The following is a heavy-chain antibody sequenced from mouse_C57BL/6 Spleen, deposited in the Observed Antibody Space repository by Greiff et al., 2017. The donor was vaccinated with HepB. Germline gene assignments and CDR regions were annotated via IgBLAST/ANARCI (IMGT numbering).Heavy chain of an antibody. Sequence: QVQLQQPGAELVRPGSSVKLSCKASGYTFTSYWMDWVKQRPGQGLEWIGNIYPSDSETHYNQKFKDKATLTVDKSSSTAYMQLSSLTSEDSAVYYCASLRWGVPPYWGQGTLVTVSA. J-gene: IGHJ3*01. D-gene: IGHD1-1*02. CDR2: IYPSDSET. CDR3: ASLRWGVPPY. CDR1: GYTFTSYW. V-gene: IGHV1-61*01.